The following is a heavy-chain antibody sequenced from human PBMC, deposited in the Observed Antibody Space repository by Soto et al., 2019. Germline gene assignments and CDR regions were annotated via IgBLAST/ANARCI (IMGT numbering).Heavy chain of an antibody. V-gene: IGHV1-18*01. CDR1: GYTFRNYG. D-gene: IGHD1-26*01. CDR2: VSAYNRNT. J-gene: IGHJ4*02. CDR3: ARDRQWEPLLY. Sequence: QVQLVQSGSEVKKPGASVRVTCKASGYTFRNYGISWVREAPGQGLEWMGWVSAYNRNTNYAQKCEDKVIITSHTATSTAYLELTGLRSADTAIYYCARDRQWEPLLYWGQGTLVTVSS.